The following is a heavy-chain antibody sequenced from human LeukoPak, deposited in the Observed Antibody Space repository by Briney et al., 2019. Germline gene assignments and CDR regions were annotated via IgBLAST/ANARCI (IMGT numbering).Heavy chain of an antibody. D-gene: IGHD6-6*01. CDR3: AKDRGGYSSSSDY. CDR1: GFTFNDAW. CDR2: ISNSGGST. J-gene: IGHJ4*02. V-gene: IGHV3-23*01. Sequence: PGGSLRLSCAASGFTFNDAWMNWVRQTPGKGLEWVSAISNSGGSTYYADSVKGRFTISRDNSKNTLYLQMNSLRAEDTAVYYCAKDRGGYSSSSDYWGQGTLVTVSS.